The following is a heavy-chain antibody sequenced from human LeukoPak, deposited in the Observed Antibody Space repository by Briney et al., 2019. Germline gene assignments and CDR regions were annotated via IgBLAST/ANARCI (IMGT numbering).Heavy chain of an antibody. J-gene: IGHJ4*02. D-gene: IGHD1-20*01. CDR3: ASSLNWTPVVGY. Sequence: SETLSLTCTVSGGSISSYYWNWIRQPPGRGLEWIGCIDNSGSSNYNRSLTSRVTISVDTSKNQFSLKLSSVTAADTAVYYCASSLNWTPVVGYGGEAPLATVS. V-gene: IGHV4-59*12. CDR1: GGSISSYY. CDR2: IDNSGSS.